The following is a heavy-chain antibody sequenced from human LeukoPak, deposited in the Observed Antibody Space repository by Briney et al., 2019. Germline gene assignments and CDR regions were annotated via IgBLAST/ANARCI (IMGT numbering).Heavy chain of an antibody. Sequence: PSDTATLTCAVSGDSFSSHYWTWMRQSPGPGLEWIRYISHIGRTNYNPSLKSRVTISIDTSKNQFYLKLRSVTAADTAVYYCARDLVKVTKGFDIWGQGTMVSVSS. J-gene: IGHJ3*02. CDR3: ARDLVKVTKGFDI. CDR1: GDSFSSHY. CDR2: ISHIGRT. D-gene: IGHD4-17*01. V-gene: IGHV4-59*11.